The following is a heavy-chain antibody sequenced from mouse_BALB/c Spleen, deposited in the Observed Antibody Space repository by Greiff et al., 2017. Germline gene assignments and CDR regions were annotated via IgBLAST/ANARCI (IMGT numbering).Heavy chain of an antibody. V-gene: IGHV5-9-3*01. J-gene: IGHJ4*01. CDR2: ISSGGSYT. Sequence: EVKLVESGGGLVKPGGSLKLSCAASGFTFSSYAMSWVRQTPEKRLEWVATISSGGSYTYYPDSVKGRFTISRDNAKNTLYLQMSSLRSEDTAMYYCARNYDYVLYAMDYWGQGTSVTVSS. CDR3: ARNYDYVLYAMDY. CDR1: GFTFSSYA. D-gene: IGHD2-4*01.